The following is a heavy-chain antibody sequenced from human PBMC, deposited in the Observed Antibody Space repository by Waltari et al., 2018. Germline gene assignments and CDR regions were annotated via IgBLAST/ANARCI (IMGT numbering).Heavy chain of an antibody. D-gene: IGHD6-13*01. J-gene: IGHJ6*02. CDR1: GGSFSGYY. CDR3: ARHFQIAAAGTVLAYYGMDV. CDR2: INHSGST. Sequence: QVQLQQWGAGLLKPSETLSLTCAVYGGSFSGYYWSWIRQPPGKGREWIGEINHSGSTNYNPSLKSRVTISVDTSKNQFSLKLSSVTAADTAVYYCARHFQIAAAGTVLAYYGMDVWGQGTTVTVSS. V-gene: IGHV4-34*01.